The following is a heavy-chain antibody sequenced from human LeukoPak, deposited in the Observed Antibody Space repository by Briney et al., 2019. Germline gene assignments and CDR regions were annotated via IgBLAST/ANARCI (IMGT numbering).Heavy chain of an antibody. CDR2: IGIRSSDT. D-gene: IGHD3-16*01. Sequence: PGGSLRLSCAASGFTFDDYAMHWVRQAPGKGLEWVSYIGIRSSDTYYADSVKGRFTISRDNARNSLYLQMNTLRAEDTAIYYCARDHVWAFDIWGQGIMVTVSS. CDR1: GFTFDDYA. J-gene: IGHJ3*02. V-gene: IGHV3-21*05. CDR3: ARDHVWAFDI.